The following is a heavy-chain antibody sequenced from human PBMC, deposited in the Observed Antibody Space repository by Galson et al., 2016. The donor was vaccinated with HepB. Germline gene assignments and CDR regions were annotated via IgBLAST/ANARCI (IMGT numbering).Heavy chain of an antibody. D-gene: IGHD1-26*01. Sequence: SLRLSCAASGFTFSSYSMNWVRRAPGKGLEWVSSISSSSYIYYADSVKGRFTISRDNAKNSLYLQMNSLRAEDTAVYYCARGDIVGAIFDYWGQGTLVTVSS. CDR1: GFTFSSYS. J-gene: IGHJ4*02. CDR2: ISSSSYI. V-gene: IGHV3-21*01. CDR3: ARGDIVGAIFDY.